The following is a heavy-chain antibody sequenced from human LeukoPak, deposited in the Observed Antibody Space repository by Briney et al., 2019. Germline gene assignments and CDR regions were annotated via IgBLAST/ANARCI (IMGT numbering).Heavy chain of an antibody. CDR3: ARVVRDGYNRIDY. J-gene: IGHJ4*02. V-gene: IGHV3-11*04. D-gene: IGHD5-24*01. Sequence: PGGSLRLSCAASGFTFSNAWMSWVRQAPGKGLEWVSYISGTGTTIYYADSVKGRFTISRDNAKNSLYLQMNSLRAEDTAVYYCARVVRDGYNRIDYWGQGTLVTVSS. CDR1: GFTFSNAW. CDR2: ISGTGTTI.